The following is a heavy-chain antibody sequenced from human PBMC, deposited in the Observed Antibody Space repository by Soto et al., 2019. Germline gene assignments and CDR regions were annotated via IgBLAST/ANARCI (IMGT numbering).Heavy chain of an antibody. D-gene: IGHD3-16*01. J-gene: IGHJ4*02. CDR1: GFTVSNHY. Sequence: EEQLVESGGDLVQPGGSLRLSCAASGFTVSNHYMSWVRQAPGKGLEWVSLIYSGGSTYYAVSVKGRFTISRDSSKNTLYLQMNSLRAEDTAMYYCAAYSHKGYWGQGTLVTVSS. V-gene: IGHV3-66*01. CDR3: AAYSHKGY. CDR2: IYSGGST.